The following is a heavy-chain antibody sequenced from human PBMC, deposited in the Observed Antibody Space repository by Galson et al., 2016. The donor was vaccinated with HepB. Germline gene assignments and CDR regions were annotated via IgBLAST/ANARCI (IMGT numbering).Heavy chain of an antibody. D-gene: IGHD4-17*01. CDR2: IRSDGSIT. V-gene: IGHV3-33*01. CDR1: GFTFSGYG. J-gene: IGHJ3*01. CDR3: ARGVGFGDYTFDV. Sequence: SLRLSCAASGFTFSGYGMHWVRQAPGKGLEWVALIRSDGSITYYGDSVKGRFTISRDNSKNTLHLQTNGLRAEDTAVYYCARGVGFGDYTFDVWGQGTMVIVSS.